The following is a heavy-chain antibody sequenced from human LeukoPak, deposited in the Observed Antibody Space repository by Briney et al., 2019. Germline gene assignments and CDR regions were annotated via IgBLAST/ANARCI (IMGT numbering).Heavy chain of an antibody. CDR3: ASDIRNYYYDSSGTSRFDP. D-gene: IGHD3-22*01. Sequence: ASVKVSCKASGYTFTSYRISGVRQPPGQGLEWMGWISAYNGNTNYGQKLQGRVTMTTDKATSTAYMELRSLRSDDTAVYYCASDIRNYYYDSSGTSRFDPWGQGTLVSVSS. CDR2: ISAYNGNT. V-gene: IGHV1-18*01. J-gene: IGHJ5*02. CDR1: GYTFTSYR.